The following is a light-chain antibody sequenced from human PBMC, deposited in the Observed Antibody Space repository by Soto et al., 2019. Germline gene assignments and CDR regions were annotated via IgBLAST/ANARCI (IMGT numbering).Light chain of an antibody. Sequence: QSALTQPASVSGSPGQSITISCTGTSSDVGGYNYVSWYQQHPGKAPKLMIYAVSNRPSGVSNRFSGSKSGNTASLTISGLPTEDEADYYCSSYTSSSTLGVFGTGTKVTVL. CDR3: SSYTSSSTLGV. CDR2: AVS. J-gene: IGLJ1*01. V-gene: IGLV2-14*01. CDR1: SSDVGGYNY.